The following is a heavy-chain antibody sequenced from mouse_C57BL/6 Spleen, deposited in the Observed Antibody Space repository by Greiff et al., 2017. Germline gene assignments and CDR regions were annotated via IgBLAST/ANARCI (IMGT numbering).Heavy chain of an antibody. D-gene: IGHD1-1*01. CDR3: ARRPGGSSHYYAIDY. CDR1: GYTFTSSG. V-gene: IGHV1-81*01. CDR2: IYPRSGNT. Sequence: VKLMESGAELARPGASVKLSCKASGYTFTSSGISWVKQRTGQGLEWIGEIYPRSGNTYYNEKFKGKATLTADKSSSTAYMELRSLTSEDSAVYFCARRPGGSSHYYAIDYWGQGTSVTVSS. J-gene: IGHJ4*01.